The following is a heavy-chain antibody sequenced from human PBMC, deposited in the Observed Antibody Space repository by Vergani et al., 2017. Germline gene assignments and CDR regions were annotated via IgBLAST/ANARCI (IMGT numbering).Heavy chain of an antibody. J-gene: IGHJ6*02. CDR3: ARDRKGFDWLLRDYYYYYGMDV. V-gene: IGHV3-21*01. CDR2: ISSSSSYI. D-gene: IGHD3-9*01. Sequence: EVQLVESGGGLVKPGGSLRLSCAASGFTFSSYSMNWVRQAPGKGLEWFSSISSSSSYIYYADSVKGRFTISRDNAKNSLYLQMNSLRAEDTAVYYCARDRKGFDWLLRDYYYYYGMDVWGQGTTVTVSS. CDR1: GFTFSSYS.